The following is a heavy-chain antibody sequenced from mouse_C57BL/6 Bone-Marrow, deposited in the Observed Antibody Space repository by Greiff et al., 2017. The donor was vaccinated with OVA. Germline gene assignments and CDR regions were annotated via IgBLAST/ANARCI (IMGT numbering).Heavy chain of an antibody. D-gene: IGHD2-3*01. CDR1: GYTFTSYW. CDR3: ARCRWLLRHAMDY. V-gene: IGHV1-64*01. CDR2: IHPNSGST. Sequence: VQLQQPGAELVKPGASVKLSCKASGYTFTSYWMHWVKQRPGQGLEWIGMIHPNSGSTNYNEKFKSKATLTVDKSSSTAYMQLSSLTSEDSAVYYYARCRWLLRHAMDYWGQGTSVTVSS. J-gene: IGHJ4*01.